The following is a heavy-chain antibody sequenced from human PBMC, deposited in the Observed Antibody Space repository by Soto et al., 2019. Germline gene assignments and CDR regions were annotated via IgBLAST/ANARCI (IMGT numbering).Heavy chain of an antibody. V-gene: IGHV1-18*01. CDR1: GYTFTSYG. CDR3: ARSFSIAVAGPHFDY. Sequence: ASVKVSCKASGYTFTSYGISWVRQAPGQGLEWMGWISAYNGNTNYAQKLQGRVTMTTDTSTSTAYMELRSLRSDDTAVYYCARSFSIAVAGPHFDYWGQGTLVTVSS. CDR2: ISAYNGNT. J-gene: IGHJ4*02. D-gene: IGHD6-19*01.